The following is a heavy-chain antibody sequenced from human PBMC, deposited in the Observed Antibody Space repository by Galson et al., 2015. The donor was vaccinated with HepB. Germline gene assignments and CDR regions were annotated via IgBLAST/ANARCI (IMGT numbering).Heavy chain of an antibody. J-gene: IGHJ4*02. Sequence: SLRLSCAASGFTFSGSAMHWVRQASGKGLEWVGRIRSKANSYATAYAASVKGRFTISRDDSKNTAYLQMNSLKTEDTAVYYCTRWGYCSSTSCEGADYWGQGTLVTVSS. V-gene: IGHV3-73*01. CDR1: GFTFSGSA. CDR3: TRWGYCSSTSCEGADY. CDR2: IRSKANSYAT. D-gene: IGHD2-2*01.